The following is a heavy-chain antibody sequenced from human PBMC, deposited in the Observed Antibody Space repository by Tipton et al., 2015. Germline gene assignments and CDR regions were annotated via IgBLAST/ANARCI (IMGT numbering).Heavy chain of an antibody. CDR2: IYYSGST. Sequence: TLSLTCTVSGGSFSDYYWSWIRQSPGEGLEWIGYIYYSGSTNYNPSLRSRVAMSMDTSKNQFSLKLSSVIAADTAVYYCARDQAFDVWGQGTMVTVSS. J-gene: IGHJ3*01. CDR3: ARDQAFDV. V-gene: IGHV4-59*01. CDR1: GGSFSDYY.